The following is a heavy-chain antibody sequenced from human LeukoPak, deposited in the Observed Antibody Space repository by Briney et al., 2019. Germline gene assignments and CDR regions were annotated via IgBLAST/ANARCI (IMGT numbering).Heavy chain of an antibody. D-gene: IGHD1-1*01. V-gene: IGHV3-30-3*01. CDR2: ISYDGSNK. J-gene: IGHJ4*02. CDR3: ARDAAGIFDY. CDR1: GFTFSSYA. Sequence: GGSLRLSCAASGFTFSSYAMRWVRQAPGKGLEWVAVISYDGSNKYYADSVKGRFTISRDNSKNTLYLQMNSLRAEDTAVYYCARDAAGIFDYWGQGTLVTVSS.